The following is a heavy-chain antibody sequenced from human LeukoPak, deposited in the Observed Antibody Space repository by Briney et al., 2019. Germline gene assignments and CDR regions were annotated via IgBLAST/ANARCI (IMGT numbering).Heavy chain of an antibody. CDR2: TNTDGSST. CDR3: VPSDSSGLD. D-gene: IGHD3-22*01. CDR1: GITFSHYW. V-gene: IGHV3-74*01. Sequence: GGSLRLSCEASGITFSHYWVHWARQAPGGGLVWVSRTNTDGSSTSYMDSVKGRFTISRDNAKNTIYLQMNSLRAEDTAVYYCVPSDSSGLDWGQGTLVTVSS. J-gene: IGHJ4*02.